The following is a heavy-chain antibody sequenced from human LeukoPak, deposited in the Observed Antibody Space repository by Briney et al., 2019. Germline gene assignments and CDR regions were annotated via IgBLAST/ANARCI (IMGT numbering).Heavy chain of an antibody. CDR1: GGSISSYY. D-gene: IGHD6-19*01. CDR2: IYYSGST. V-gene: IGHV4-59*01. J-gene: IGHJ4*02. CDR3: ARVAVADLYYFDY. Sequence: SETLSLTCTVAGGSISSYYWSWIRQPPGKGLEWIGYIYYSGSTNYNPSLKSRVTISVDTSKNQFSLKLSSVTAADTAVYYCARVAVADLYYFDYWGQGTLVTVSS.